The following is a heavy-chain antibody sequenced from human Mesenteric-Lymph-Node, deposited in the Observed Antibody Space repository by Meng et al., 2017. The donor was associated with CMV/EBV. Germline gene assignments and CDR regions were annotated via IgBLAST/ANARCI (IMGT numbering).Heavy chain of an antibody. J-gene: IGHJ5*02. CDR3: AREYWNYNWFDP. CDR1: GFTVSSNY. V-gene: IGHV3-11*01. Sequence: GESLKISCAASGFTVSSNYMSWIRQAPGKGLEWVSYISTSGSIVNYADSVKGRFTISRDNAKNSLYLQMNSLRADDTAVYYCAREYWNYNWFDPWGQGTLVTVSS. D-gene: IGHD2/OR15-2a*01. CDR2: ISTSGSIV.